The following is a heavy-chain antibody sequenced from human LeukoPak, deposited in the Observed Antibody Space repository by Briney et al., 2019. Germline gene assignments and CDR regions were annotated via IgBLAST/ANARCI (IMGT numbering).Heavy chain of an antibody. CDR1: GGSISSSSYY. CDR2: IYYSGST. Sequence: PSETLSLTCTVSGGSISSSSYYWGWIRQPPGKGLEWIGSIYYSGSTYYNPSLKSRVTISVDTSKNQFSLKLSSVTAADTAVYYCAREPLGVGATSRSAFDIWGQGTMVTVSS. V-gene: IGHV4-39*07. CDR3: AREPLGVGATSRSAFDI. J-gene: IGHJ3*02. D-gene: IGHD1-26*01.